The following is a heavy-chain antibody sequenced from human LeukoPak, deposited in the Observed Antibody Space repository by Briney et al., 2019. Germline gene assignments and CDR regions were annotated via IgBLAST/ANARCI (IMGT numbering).Heavy chain of an antibody. CDR1: GGSISSGGYY. CDR3: ARGTLPRYFDY. Sequence: SETLSLTCTVSGGSISSGGYYWSWIRQHPGRGLEWIGYIYYSGSTYYNPSLKSRVTISVDTSKNQFSLKLSSVTAADTAVYYCARGTLPRYFDYWGQGTLVTVSS. D-gene: IGHD1-14*01. CDR2: IYYSGST. J-gene: IGHJ4*02. V-gene: IGHV4-31*03.